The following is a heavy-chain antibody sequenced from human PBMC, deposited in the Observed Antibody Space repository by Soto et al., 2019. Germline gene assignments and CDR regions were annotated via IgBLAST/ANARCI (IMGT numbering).Heavy chain of an antibody. J-gene: IGHJ5*02. V-gene: IGHV3-30-3*01. D-gene: IGHD1-26*01. CDR3: AKNQGVELVPLATVDWFDP. CDR2: ISYDGSNK. CDR1: GFTFSSHA. Sequence: PGGSLRLSCAASGFTFSSHAMHWVRQAPGKGLEWVAVISYDGSNKYYADSVKGRFTISRDNSKSTVYLELNNLSAEDTAVYHCAKNQGVELVPLATVDWFDPWGQGSVVTVSS.